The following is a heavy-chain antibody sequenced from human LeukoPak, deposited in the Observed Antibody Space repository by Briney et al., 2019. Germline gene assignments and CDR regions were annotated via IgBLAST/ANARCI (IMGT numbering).Heavy chain of an antibody. V-gene: IGHV3-33*01. D-gene: IGHD6-19*01. Sequence: GGSLRLSCAASGFTFSNYGMHWVRQAPGKGLEWVAVIWSDGSIKYYADSVKGRFTISRDNSRNTLYLRMNSLRAEDTAVYYCARGPIAVAGTPSIYQHWGQGTLVTVSS. CDR3: ARGPIAVAGTPSIYQH. J-gene: IGHJ1*01. CDR2: IWSDGSIK. CDR1: GFTFSNYG.